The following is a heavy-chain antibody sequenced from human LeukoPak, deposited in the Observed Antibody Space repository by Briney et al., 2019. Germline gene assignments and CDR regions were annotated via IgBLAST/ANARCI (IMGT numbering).Heavy chain of an antibody. V-gene: IGHV4-59*01. CDR2: IYYSGST. J-gene: IGHJ4*02. CDR3: ARWSPWIFDY. Sequence: PSETLSLTCTVSGGPISSYYWSWIRQPPGKGLEWIGYIYYSGSTNYNPSLKSRVTISVDTSKNQFSLKLSSVTAADTAVYYCARWSPWIFDYWGQGTLVTVSS. D-gene: IGHD5-12*01. CDR1: GGPISSYY.